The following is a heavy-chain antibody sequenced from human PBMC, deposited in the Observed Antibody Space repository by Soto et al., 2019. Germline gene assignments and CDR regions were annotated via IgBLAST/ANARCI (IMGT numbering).Heavy chain of an antibody. CDR2: IIPIFGTA. V-gene: IGHV1-69*13. D-gene: IGHD2-8*01. Sequence: GASVKVSCKASGGTFSSYAISWVRQAPGQGLEWMGGIIPIFGTANYAQKFQGRVTITADESTSTAYMELSSLRSEDTAVYYCARAKRRYCTNGVCGFGPWGQGTLVTVSS. CDR1: GGTFSSYA. CDR3: ARAKRRYCTNGVCGFGP. J-gene: IGHJ5*02.